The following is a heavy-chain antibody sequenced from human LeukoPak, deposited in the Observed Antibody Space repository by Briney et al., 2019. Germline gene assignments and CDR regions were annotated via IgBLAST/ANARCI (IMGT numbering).Heavy chain of an antibody. Sequence: PSETLSLTCTVSGGSISSSSYYWGWIRQPPGKGLEWIGSIYYSGSTYYNPSLKSRVTISVDTSKNQFSLKLSSVTAADTAVYYCAREEYDFWSGYYTLGYWGQGTLVTVSS. J-gene: IGHJ4*02. CDR2: IYYSGST. D-gene: IGHD3-3*01. CDR1: GGSISSSSYY. CDR3: AREEYDFWSGYYTLGY. V-gene: IGHV4-39*02.